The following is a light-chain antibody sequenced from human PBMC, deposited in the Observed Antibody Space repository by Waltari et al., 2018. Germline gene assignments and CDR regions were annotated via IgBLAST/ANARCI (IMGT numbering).Light chain of an antibody. V-gene: IGKV1-39*01. CDR3: QQGYTAPLT. Sequence: DIQLTQSPSSLSASEGDRVTITCRASQNIRSYLNWYQQSPGKAPNLLIYGASSLQSGIPSRFSVSGYGTDCTLTISSLQPEDFTTYYCQQGYTAPLTFGGGTKLEIK. CDR2: GAS. J-gene: IGKJ4*01. CDR1: QNIRSY.